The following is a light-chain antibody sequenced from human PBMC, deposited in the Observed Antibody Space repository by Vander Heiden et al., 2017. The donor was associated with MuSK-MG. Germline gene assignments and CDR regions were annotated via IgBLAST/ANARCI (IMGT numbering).Light chain of an antibody. CDR3: AAWDDSLSGWV. Sequence: QSVLTQPPSASGTPGQRVTISCSGSSSKTGSNYVYWYQQLPGTAPKLLIYRNNQRPSGVPDRFSGSKSGTSASLAISGLRSEDEADYYCAAWDDSLSGWVFGGGTKLTVL. J-gene: IGLJ3*02. CDR2: RNN. CDR1: SSKTGSNY. V-gene: IGLV1-47*01.